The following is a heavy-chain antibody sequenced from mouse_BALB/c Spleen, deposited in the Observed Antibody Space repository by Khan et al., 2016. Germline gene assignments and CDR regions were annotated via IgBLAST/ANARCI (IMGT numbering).Heavy chain of an antibody. CDR2: INPDSSTI. CDR3: ASTFSYFDV. J-gene: IGHJ1*01. V-gene: IGHV4-1*02. CDR1: GFDFSRYW. Sequence: EVKLLESGGGLVQPGGSLKLSCAASGFDFSRYWMSWVRQAPGKGLEWIGEINPDSSTINYTPSLKDKFIIPRDNAKNTMYLQMRKVRSEGTTHDYCASTFSYFDVWGAGTPVTVSS.